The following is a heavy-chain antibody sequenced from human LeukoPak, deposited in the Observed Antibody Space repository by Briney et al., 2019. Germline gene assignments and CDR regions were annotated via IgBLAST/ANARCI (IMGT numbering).Heavy chain of an antibody. CDR1: GFTFSSYA. J-gene: IGHJ6*03. V-gene: IGHV3-23*01. CDR2: IRGSGRMA. CDR3: AKRATVTTTYNYYYMDV. Sequence: GGALRLSCAASGFTFSSYAMSWVRQAPGKGLEWVSGIRGSGRMANLADSVQGRFTISRDNSKNTLYLQMNSLRAEDSAIYYCAKRATVTTTYNYYYMDVWGKGTTVIVSS. D-gene: IGHD4-17*01.